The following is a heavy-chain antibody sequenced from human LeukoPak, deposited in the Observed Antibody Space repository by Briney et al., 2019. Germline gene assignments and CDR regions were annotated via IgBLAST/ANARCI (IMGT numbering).Heavy chain of an antibody. CDR2: ITPSGGYT. V-gene: IGHV3-21*01. CDR1: GFGFSRYA. Sequence: GGSLRLSCAASGFGFSRYAMNWVRQAPGKGLEWVSSITPSGGYTYYADSVKGRLTISRDNAKNSLYLQMNSLGAEDTAVYYCARGDDTAMVSGGYNWFDSWGQGTLVTVSS. J-gene: IGHJ5*01. CDR3: ARGDDTAMVSGGYNWFDS. D-gene: IGHD5-18*01.